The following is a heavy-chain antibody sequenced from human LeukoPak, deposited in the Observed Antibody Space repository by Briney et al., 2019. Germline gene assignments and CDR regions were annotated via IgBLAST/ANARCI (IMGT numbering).Heavy chain of an antibody. CDR2: INPSGGST. J-gene: IGHJ4*02. Sequence: GASVKVSCKASGYTFTSYYMHWVRQAPGQGLEWMGIINPSGGSTSYAQKFQGRVTMTRDTSTSTVYMELSSLRSEDTAVYYCARVGLEGYSSGYILHYWGQGTLVTVSS. D-gene: IGHD3-22*01. V-gene: IGHV1-46*01. CDR1: GYTFTSYY. CDR3: ARVGLEGYSSGYILHY.